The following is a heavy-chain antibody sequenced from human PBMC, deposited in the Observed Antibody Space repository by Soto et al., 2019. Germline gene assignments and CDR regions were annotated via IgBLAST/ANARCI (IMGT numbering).Heavy chain of an antibody. J-gene: IGHJ4*02. D-gene: IGHD3-9*01. CDR3: AKDRAKRRYFDWFPIDY. V-gene: IGHV3-43*01. CDR1: GFTFDDYT. Sequence: GGSLRLSCAASGFTFDDYTMHWVRQAPGKGLEWVSLISWDGGSTYYADSVKGRFTISRDNSKNTLYLQMNSLRAEDTAVYYCAKDRAKRRYFDWFPIDYWGQGTLVTVSS. CDR2: ISWDGGST.